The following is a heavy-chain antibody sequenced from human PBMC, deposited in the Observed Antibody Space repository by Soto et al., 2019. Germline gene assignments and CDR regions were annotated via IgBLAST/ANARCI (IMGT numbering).Heavy chain of an antibody. Sequence: GEPLNISCKTSGYSFTSHWIAWVRQMPGKGLEWMGIIYPSDSDIRYRPSFQGQVTISVDKSISTAYLQWSSLKASDTATYYCARQDYSNYRGGMDVWGQGTTVPVSS. CDR2: IYPSDSDI. CDR1: GYSFTSHW. J-gene: IGHJ6*02. CDR3: ARQDYSNYRGGMDV. D-gene: IGHD2-2*01. V-gene: IGHV5-51*01.